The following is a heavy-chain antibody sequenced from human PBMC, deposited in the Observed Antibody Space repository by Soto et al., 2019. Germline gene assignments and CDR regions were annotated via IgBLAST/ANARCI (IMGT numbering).Heavy chain of an antibody. D-gene: IGHD6-13*01. Sequence: SETLSLTCTVSGGSISSSSYYWGWIRQPPGKGLEWIGSIYYSGSTYYNPSLKSRVTISVDTSKNQFSLKLSSVTAADTAVYYCARQYSSSWGDFDYWGQGTLVTVSS. CDR2: IYYSGST. J-gene: IGHJ4*02. V-gene: IGHV4-39*01. CDR1: GGSISSSSYY. CDR3: ARQYSSSWGDFDY.